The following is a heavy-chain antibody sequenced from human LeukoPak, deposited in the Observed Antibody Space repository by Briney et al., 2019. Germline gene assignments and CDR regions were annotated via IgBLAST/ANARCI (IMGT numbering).Heavy chain of an antibody. CDR2: IYSGGST. D-gene: IGHD4-23*01. Sequence: GGSLRLSCAASGIIVSNNYMSWVRQAPGKGLEWVSVIYSGGSTYYADSVKGRFTISRDNSKNTLYLQMNSLRAEDTAVYYCAKESSWGTVVTPGGPSAWGQGTLVTVSS. CDR3: AKESSWGTVVTPGGPSA. J-gene: IGHJ5*02. V-gene: IGHV3-53*01. CDR1: GIIVSNNY.